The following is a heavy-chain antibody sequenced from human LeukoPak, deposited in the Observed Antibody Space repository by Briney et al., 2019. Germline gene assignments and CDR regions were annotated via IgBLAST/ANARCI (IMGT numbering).Heavy chain of an antibody. CDR2: IIPIFGTA. CDR3: ARHHSLGMGYYYYYMDV. D-gene: IGHD7-27*01. V-gene: IGHV1-69*13. J-gene: IGHJ6*03. CDR1: GYTFTGYY. Sequence: SVKVSCKASGYTFTGYYMHWVRQAPGQGLEWMGGIIPIFGTANYAQKFQGRVTITADESTSTAYMELSSLRSEDTAVYYCARHHSLGMGYYYYYMDVWGKGTTVTISS.